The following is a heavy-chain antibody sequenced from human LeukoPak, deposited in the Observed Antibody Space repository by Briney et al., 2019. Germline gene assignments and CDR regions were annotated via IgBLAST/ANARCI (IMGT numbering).Heavy chain of an antibody. CDR2: INPTGTGT. Sequence: ASVKVSCKASGYTFINNWMHWVRQAPGQGLEWIGLINPTGTGTLYAQKFQGRVTMTRDMSTSTDYMELSSLRSEDTAVYYCARWYYGSGSYISNNWFDPWGQGTLVTVSS. J-gene: IGHJ5*02. V-gene: IGHV1-46*01. CDR1: GYTFINNW. D-gene: IGHD3-10*01. CDR3: ARWYYGSGSYISNNWFDP.